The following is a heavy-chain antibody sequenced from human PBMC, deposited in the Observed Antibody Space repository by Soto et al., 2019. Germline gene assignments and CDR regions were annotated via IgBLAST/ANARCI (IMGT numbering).Heavy chain of an antibody. CDR2: IIPIFGTA. J-gene: IGHJ6*02. CDR3: ARVITGDYLYYYGMDV. D-gene: IGHD4-17*01. CDR1: GGTFSSYA. Sequence: GASVKVSCKASGGTFSSYAISWVRQAPGQGLEWMGGIIPIFGTANYAQKFQGRVTITADESTSTAYMELSSLRSEDTTVYYCARVITGDYLYYYGMDVWGQGTTVTVSS. V-gene: IGHV1-69*13.